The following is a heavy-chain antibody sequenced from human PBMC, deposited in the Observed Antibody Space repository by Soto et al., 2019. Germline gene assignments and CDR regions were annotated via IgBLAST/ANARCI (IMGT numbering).Heavy chain of an antibody. D-gene: IGHD3-22*01. Sequence: EVQLVESGGGLVKPGGSLRLSCAASGFTFSSYSMNWVRQAPGKGLEWVSSISSSSSYIYYADSVKGRFTISRDNAKNSLYLQMNSLRAEDTAVYYCARDSYYAAPEFDYWGQGTLVTVSS. J-gene: IGHJ4*02. CDR2: ISSSSSYI. CDR3: ARDSYYAAPEFDY. V-gene: IGHV3-21*01. CDR1: GFTFSSYS.